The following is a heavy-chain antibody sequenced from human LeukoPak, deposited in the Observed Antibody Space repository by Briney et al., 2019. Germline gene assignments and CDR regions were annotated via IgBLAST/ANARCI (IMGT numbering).Heavy chain of an antibody. V-gene: IGHV4-4*02. D-gene: IGHD1-1*01. CDR2: IYHSGST. Sequence: SGTLSLTCAVSGGSISSSNWWSWVRQPPGKGLEWIGEIYHSGSTNYNPSLKRRVTISVDKSKNQFSLKLSSVTAADTAVYYCARASHWNQLHYFDYWGQGTLVTVSS. CDR1: GGSISSSNW. CDR3: ARASHWNQLHYFDY. J-gene: IGHJ4*02.